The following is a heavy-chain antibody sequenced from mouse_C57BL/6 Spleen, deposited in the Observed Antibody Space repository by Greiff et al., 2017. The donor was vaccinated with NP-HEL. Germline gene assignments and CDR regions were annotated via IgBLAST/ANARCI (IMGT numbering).Heavy chain of an antibody. J-gene: IGHJ2*01. CDR2: IYPRSGNT. V-gene: IGHV1-81*01. D-gene: IGHD2-4*01. CDR1: GSTFTSYG. CDR3: ARSSGDYDDDYFDY. Sequence: VQVVESGAELARPGASVKLSCKASGSTFTSYGISWVKPRPGQGLEWIGEIYPRSGNTYYNEKFKGKATLTADKSSSTAYMELRSLTSEDSAVYFCARSSGDYDDDYFDYWGQGTTLTVSS.